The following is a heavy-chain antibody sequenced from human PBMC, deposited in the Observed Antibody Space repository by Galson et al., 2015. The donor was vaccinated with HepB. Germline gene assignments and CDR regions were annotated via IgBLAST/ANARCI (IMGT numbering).Heavy chain of an antibody. CDR2: IIPIFGTA. D-gene: IGHD6-13*01. CDR1: GGTFSSYA. V-gene: IGHV1-69*13. CDR3: ARVLGIAAAGRAYYYYGMDV. Sequence: SVKVSRKASGGTFSSYAISWVRQAPGQGLEWMGGIIPIFGTANYAQKFQGRVTITADESTSTAYMELSSLRSEDTAVYYCARVLGIAAAGRAYYYYGMDVWGQGTTVTVSS. J-gene: IGHJ6*02.